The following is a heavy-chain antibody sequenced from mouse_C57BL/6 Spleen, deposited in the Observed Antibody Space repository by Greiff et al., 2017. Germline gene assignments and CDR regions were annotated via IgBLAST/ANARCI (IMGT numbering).Heavy chain of an antibody. V-gene: IGHV2-2*01. CDR3: ARNPSNWEYYAMDY. J-gene: IGHJ4*01. CDR1: GFSLTCSG. D-gene: IGHD4-1*01. CDR2: LWSGGST. Sequence: VMLVESGPGLVQPSQSLSITCTVSGFSLTCSGVPWVRQSPGKGLELLGVLWSGGSTDYNAAFISRLSISKDNSKSQVFFKMNSLQADDTAIYYCARNPSNWEYYAMDYWGQGTSVTVSS.